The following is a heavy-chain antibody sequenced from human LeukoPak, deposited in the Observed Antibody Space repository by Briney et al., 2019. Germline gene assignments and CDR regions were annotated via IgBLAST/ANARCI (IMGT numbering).Heavy chain of an antibody. J-gene: IGHJ4*02. D-gene: IGHD3-10*01. CDR3: ARLHGSGSYFDY. Sequence: GGSLRLSCAPSGFTVSSNYISWVRQAPGKGLEWVSVIYSGGSTYYADSVKGRFTISRDNSKNTLYLQMNSLRAEDTAVYYCARLHGSGSYFDYWGQGTLVTVSS. V-gene: IGHV3-53*01. CDR2: IYSGGST. CDR1: GFTVSSNY.